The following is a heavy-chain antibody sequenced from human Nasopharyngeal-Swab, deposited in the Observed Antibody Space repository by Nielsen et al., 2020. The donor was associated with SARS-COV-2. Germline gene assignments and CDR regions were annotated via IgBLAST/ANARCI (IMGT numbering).Heavy chain of an antibody. CDR2: INPNSGGT. D-gene: IGHD6-13*01. J-gene: IGHJ4*02. V-gene: IGHV1-2*02. CDR1: GGTFSSYA. CDR3: ASTPSGYSSSWPFDY. Sequence: ASVKVSCKASGGTFSSYAISWVRQAPGQGLEWMGWINPNSGGTNYAQKFQGRVTMTRDTSISTAYMELSRLRSDDTAVYYCASTPSGYSSSWPFDYWGQGTLVTVSS.